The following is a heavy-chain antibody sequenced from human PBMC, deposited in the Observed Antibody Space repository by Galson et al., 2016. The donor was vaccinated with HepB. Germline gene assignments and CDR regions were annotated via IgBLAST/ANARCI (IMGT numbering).Heavy chain of an antibody. Sequence: SLRLSCAASGFTLGGHWMHWVRQLPGKGLAWVSRINNDGSDTTYADSVKGRFIISRDNAKNTLYLQMNSLRADDTAVYYCVRDQGFAAAGPYNLFDSWGQGTLVTVSS. CDR2: INNDGSDT. CDR1: GFTLGGHW. V-gene: IGHV3-74*01. CDR3: VRDQGFAAAGPYNLFDS. D-gene: IGHD6-13*01. J-gene: IGHJ5*01.